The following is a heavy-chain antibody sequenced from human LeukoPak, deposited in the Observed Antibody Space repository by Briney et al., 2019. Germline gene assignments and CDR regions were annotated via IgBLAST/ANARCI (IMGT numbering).Heavy chain of an antibody. J-gene: IGHJ5*02. Sequence: ASVKVSCKDSGGTFSIYATSWVRQAPGQWLEWMGGIIPIFGTANYAQKFQGRVTMTRDTSTSTVHLELSSLRSEDTAVYYCARSRPLRLTDKLTALFPIVDPWGQGTLVTVSS. V-gene: IGHV1-69*05. D-gene: IGHD5-18*01. CDR1: GGTFSIYA. CDR2: IIPIFGTA. CDR3: ARSRPLRLTDKLTALFPIVDP.